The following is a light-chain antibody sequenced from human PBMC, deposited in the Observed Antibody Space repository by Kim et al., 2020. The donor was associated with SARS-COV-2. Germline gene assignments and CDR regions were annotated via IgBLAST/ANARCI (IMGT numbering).Light chain of an antibody. Sequence: DIQLTQSPSSLSASVGDRVTITCQANEDMNNYINWFQQKPGKVPKLLIYDASNLERGVPSRFAGRGSGTDFTLTITNLQPDDFGTYYCQQYDNLLPVTFGPGTKVDIK. V-gene: IGKV1-33*01. CDR2: DAS. CDR1: EDMNNY. CDR3: QQYDNLLPVT. J-gene: IGKJ3*01.